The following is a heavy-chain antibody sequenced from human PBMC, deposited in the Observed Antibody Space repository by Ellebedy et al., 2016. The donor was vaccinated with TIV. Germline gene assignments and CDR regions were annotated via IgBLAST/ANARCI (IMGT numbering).Heavy chain of an antibody. CDR1: GFTFSNYW. J-gene: IGHJ4*02. V-gene: IGHV3-7*03. Sequence: GESLKISCAASGFTFSNYWMNWVRQAPGKGLEWVANIKQDGSEKFYVDSVKGRFSVSRDNAKNSPYLQMNSLRVEDTAVYYCARVLGELDLFDYWGQGTLVTVSS. CDR2: IKQDGSEK. CDR3: ARVLGELDLFDY. D-gene: IGHD1-26*01.